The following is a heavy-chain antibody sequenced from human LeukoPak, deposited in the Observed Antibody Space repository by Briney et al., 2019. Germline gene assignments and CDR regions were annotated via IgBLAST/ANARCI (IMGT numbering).Heavy chain of an antibody. Sequence: SVKVSCKASGGTFSSYAISWVRQAPGQGLEWMGRIIPILGIANYAQKFQGRVTITADKSTSTAYMELSSLRSEDTAVYYCAGQQKGPDFWSGYYLDYWGQGTLVTVSS. CDR3: AGQQKGPDFWSGYYLDY. CDR1: GGTFSSYA. D-gene: IGHD3-3*01. V-gene: IGHV1-69*04. CDR2: IIPILGIA. J-gene: IGHJ4*02.